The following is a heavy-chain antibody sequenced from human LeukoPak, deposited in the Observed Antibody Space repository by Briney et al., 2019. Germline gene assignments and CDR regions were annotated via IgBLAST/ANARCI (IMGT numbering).Heavy chain of an antibody. CDR2: IRNKAYSHTT. D-gene: IGHD3-10*01. CDR1: GFTFSDHY. Sequence: GGSLRLSCAASGFTFSDHYMDWVRQAPGKGLELVGRIRNKAYSHTTEYAASVKGRFTISRDDSRSSLYLQMNSLRAEDTAVYYCANEPQWFGLLLASWGQGALVTVSS. J-gene: IGHJ5*02. CDR3: ANEPQWFGLLLAS. V-gene: IGHV3-72*01.